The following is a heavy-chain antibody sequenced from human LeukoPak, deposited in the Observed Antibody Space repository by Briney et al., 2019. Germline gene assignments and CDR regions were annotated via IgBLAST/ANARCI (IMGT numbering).Heavy chain of an antibody. CDR3: ARSYSSSSNWFDP. V-gene: IGHV4-34*01. CDR2: INHSGST. D-gene: IGHD6-13*01. Sequence: SETLSLTCAVYGGSFSGYYWSWIRQPPGKGLEWIGEINHSGSTNYNPSLKSRVTISVDTSKNQFSLKLSSVTAADTAVYFCARSYSSSSNWFDPWGQGTLVTVSS. CDR1: GGSFSGYY. J-gene: IGHJ5*02.